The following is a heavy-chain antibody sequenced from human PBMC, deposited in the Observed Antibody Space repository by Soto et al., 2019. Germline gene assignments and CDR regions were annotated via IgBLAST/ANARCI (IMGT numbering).Heavy chain of an antibody. D-gene: IGHD2-8*01. CDR1: GGSISSYY. CDR3: ARERGYCTNGVCYDAFDI. V-gene: IGHV4-59*01. CDR2: IYYSGST. J-gene: IGHJ3*02. Sequence: SETLSLTCTVSGGSISSYYWSWIRQPPGKGLEWIGYIYYSGSTNYNPSLKSRVTISVDTSKNQFSLKLSSVTAADTAVYECARERGYCTNGVCYDAFDIWGQGTMVTVSS.